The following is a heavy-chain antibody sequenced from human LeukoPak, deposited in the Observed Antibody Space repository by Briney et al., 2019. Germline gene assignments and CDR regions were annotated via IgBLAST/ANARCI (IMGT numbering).Heavy chain of an antibody. CDR3: ARDFLEDDLNWSDP. CDR1: GYTFTTYG. CDR2: INPNSGGT. J-gene: IGHJ5*02. D-gene: IGHD2-15*01. V-gene: IGHV1-2*02. Sequence: ASVKVSCKAPGYTFTTYGISWVRQAPGQGLEWMGWINPNSGGTNYAQKFQGRVTMTRDTSISTAYMELSRLRSDDTAVYYCARDFLEDDLNWSDPWGQGTLVTVSS.